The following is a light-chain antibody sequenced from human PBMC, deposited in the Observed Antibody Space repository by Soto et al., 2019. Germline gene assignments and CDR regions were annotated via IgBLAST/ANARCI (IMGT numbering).Light chain of an antibody. CDR2: AAS. CDR3: QQTYTSPLYT. J-gene: IGKJ2*01. Sequence: DIQMTQSPSSLSASVGDRVTITCRTSQSITNYLNWYQQKPGKAPKLLIYAASTLQSGVPSRFSCSGSGTDFTLTISSLQPGDFASYYCQQTYTSPLYTFGQGTKLEIK. V-gene: IGKV1-39*01. CDR1: QSITNY.